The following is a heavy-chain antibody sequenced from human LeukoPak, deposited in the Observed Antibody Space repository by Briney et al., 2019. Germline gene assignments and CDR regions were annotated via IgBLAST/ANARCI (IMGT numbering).Heavy chain of an antibody. CDR3: ARLGMGRYFDC. CDR1: GFTVSSNY. Sequence: GGSLRLSCAASGFTVSSNYMGWVRQAPGKGLEWVSVIYSGGDTYYADSVKGRFTISRDNSKNMIYLEMSSLKAEDTAVYYCARLGMGRYFDCWGQGTLVTVSS. V-gene: IGHV3-66*04. D-gene: IGHD5-24*01. CDR2: IYSGGDT. J-gene: IGHJ4*02.